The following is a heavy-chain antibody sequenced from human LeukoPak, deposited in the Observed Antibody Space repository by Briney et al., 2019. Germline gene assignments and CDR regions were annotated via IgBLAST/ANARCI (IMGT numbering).Heavy chain of an antibody. CDR3: ARHAIYGDYFDY. D-gene: IGHD4-17*01. CDR1: GGSTSSYY. V-gene: IGHV4-59*08. J-gene: IGHJ4*02. Sequence: SETLSLTCTVSGGSTSSYYWSWIRQPPGKGLEWIGYIYYSGSTNYNPSLKSRVTISVDTSKNQFSLKLSSVTAADTAVYYCARHAIYGDYFDYWGQGTLVTVSS. CDR2: IYYSGST.